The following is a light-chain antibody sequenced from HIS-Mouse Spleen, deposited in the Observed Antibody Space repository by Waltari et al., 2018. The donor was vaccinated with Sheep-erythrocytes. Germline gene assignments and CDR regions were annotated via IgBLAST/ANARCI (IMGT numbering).Light chain of an antibody. V-gene: IGKV3-11*01. Sequence: EIVLTQSPATLSFSPGERATLSCRASQSFSSYLAWYQQKPGQAPRLLIYDASNRATGIPARFSGSGSGTDFTLTISSLEPEDFAVYYCQQRSNWYTFGQGTKLEIK. CDR2: DAS. CDR1: QSFSSY. J-gene: IGKJ2*01. CDR3: QQRSNWYT.